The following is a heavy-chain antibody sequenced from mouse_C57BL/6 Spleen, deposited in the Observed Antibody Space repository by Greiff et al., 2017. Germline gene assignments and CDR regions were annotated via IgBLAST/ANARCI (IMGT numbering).Heavy chain of an antibody. CDR3: AIYYDYGGAWFAY. D-gene: IGHD2-4*01. Sequence: QVQLQQSGAELVRPGASVKLSCKASGYTFPDYYINWVKQRPGQGLEWIARIYPGSGNTYYNEKFKGKATLTAEKSSSTAYMPLSSLTSEDSAVYFCAIYYDYGGAWFAYWGQGTLVTVSA. CDR1: GYTFPDYY. CDR2: IYPGSGNT. J-gene: IGHJ3*01. V-gene: IGHV1-76*01.